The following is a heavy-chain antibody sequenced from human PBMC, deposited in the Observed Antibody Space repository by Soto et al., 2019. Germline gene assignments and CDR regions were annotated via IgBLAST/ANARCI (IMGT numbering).Heavy chain of an antibody. CDR2: IGTVGDT. J-gene: IGHJ6*02. CDR1: GFTFFTYD. D-gene: IGHD2-21*01. CDR3: VRRLSLSYGHSGMDV. Sequence: PVGSLRLSCVASGFTFFTYDMHWVRQSATKGLEWVSGIGTVGDTQYLDSVKGRFTISRDNAHNSVHLEMDSLRAEDTALYYCVRRLSLSYGHSGMDVWGQGTTVTVSS. V-gene: IGHV3-13*01.